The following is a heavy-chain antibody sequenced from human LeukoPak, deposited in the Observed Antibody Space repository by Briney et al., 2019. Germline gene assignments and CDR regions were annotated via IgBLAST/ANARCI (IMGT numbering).Heavy chain of an antibody. Sequence: SETLSLTCTVSGGSISSSTWWSWVRQPPGKGLEWIGEIYHSGRTNFNPSLKSRVTISVDKSKNQFSLRLNSVTAADTAVYYCARPGSSWYSGWFDPWGQGTLVTVSS. CDR2: IYHSGRT. V-gene: IGHV4-4*02. CDR1: GGSISSSTW. D-gene: IGHD6-13*01. CDR3: ARPGSSWYSGWFDP. J-gene: IGHJ5*02.